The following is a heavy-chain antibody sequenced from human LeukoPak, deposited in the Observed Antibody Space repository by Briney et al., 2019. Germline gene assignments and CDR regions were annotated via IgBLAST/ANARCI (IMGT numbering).Heavy chain of an antibody. CDR3: ARDSGHDAFDI. CDR2: IYRSGST. J-gene: IGHJ3*02. CDR1: GFTVSTNY. V-gene: IGHV3-53*01. Sequence: GGSLRLSCAPSGFTVSTNYVSWVRQAPGKGLEWVSVIYRSGSTYYADSVKGRFTISRDNSKNTLYLQMNRLRAEDTAVYYCARDSGHDAFDIWGQGTMVTVSS.